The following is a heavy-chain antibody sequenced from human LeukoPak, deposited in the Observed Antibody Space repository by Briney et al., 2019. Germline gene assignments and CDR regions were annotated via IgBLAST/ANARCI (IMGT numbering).Heavy chain of an antibody. D-gene: IGHD3-9*01. Sequence: SETLSLTCTVSGGSISSYYWSWIRQPPGKGLEWIGYISYSGSTNYNPSLKSRVTISVDTSKNQFSLKLSSVTAADTAVYYCARVSRGTQYDILTKTSANYYYYMDVWGKGTTVTISS. J-gene: IGHJ6*03. CDR1: GGSISSYY. V-gene: IGHV4-59*01. CDR3: ARVSRGTQYDILTKTSANYYYYMDV. CDR2: ISYSGST.